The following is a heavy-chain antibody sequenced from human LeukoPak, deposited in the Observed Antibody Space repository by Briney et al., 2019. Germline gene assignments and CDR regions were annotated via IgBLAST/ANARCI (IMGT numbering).Heavy chain of an antibody. Sequence: SETLSLTCTVSGGSISSGGYYWSRIRQHPGEGLGWIGYIYYSGSTYYNPSLKSRVTISVDTSKNQFSLKLSSVTAADTAVYYCARVDYYDSSGYSSWGYYGMDVWGQGTTVTVSS. CDR1: GGSISSGGYY. D-gene: IGHD3-22*01. J-gene: IGHJ6*02. CDR3: ARVDYYDSSGYSSWGYYGMDV. V-gene: IGHV4-31*03. CDR2: IYYSGST.